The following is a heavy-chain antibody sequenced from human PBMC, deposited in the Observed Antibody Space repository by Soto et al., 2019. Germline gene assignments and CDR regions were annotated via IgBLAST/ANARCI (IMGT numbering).Heavy chain of an antibody. CDR3: ARIRGYWYGLDV. J-gene: IGHJ6*04. CDR1: GFPLSTYG. CDR2: ITGTGGNT. Sequence: EVQLLESGGGLVQPGGSLRLSCAASGFPLSTYGMTWVRQAPGKGLEWVSAITGTGGNTYYVDSVKGRFTSSRDNYKNMLYLQMNSLRVEDTAVYYCARIRGYWYGLDVWGKGTTVTVSS. V-gene: IGHV3-23*01.